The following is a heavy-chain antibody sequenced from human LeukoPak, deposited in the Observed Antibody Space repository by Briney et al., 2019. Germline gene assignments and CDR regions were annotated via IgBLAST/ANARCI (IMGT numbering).Heavy chain of an antibody. J-gene: IGHJ4*02. CDR2: VSSSSNYI. V-gene: IGHV3-21*01. CDR1: EFTFNTYT. D-gene: IGHD5-12*01. CDR3: ARSGGYDKLDY. Sequence: PGGSLRLSCAASEFTFNTYTMNWVRQAPGKGLEWVSSVSSSSNYIYYADSVKGRFTISGDNAKNSLYLQTNSLRAEDTAVYYCARSGGYDKLDYWGQGTLVTVSS.